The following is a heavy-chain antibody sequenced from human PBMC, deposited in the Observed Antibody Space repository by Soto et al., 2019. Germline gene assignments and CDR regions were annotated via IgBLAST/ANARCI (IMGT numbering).Heavy chain of an antibody. J-gene: IGHJ4*02. CDR2: MYHSGST. V-gene: IGHV4-4*02. CDR3: ARVETSSTGYFDY. CDR1: SGSISSSNW. D-gene: IGHD6-19*01. Sequence: QVQLQESGPGLVKPSGTLSLTCAVSSGSISSSNWWSWVRQPPGKGLEWIGEMYHSGSTNYNPSLKRRVTISVDKSKNQFSLKLGSVTAADTAVYYCARVETSSTGYFDYWGQGTLVTVSS.